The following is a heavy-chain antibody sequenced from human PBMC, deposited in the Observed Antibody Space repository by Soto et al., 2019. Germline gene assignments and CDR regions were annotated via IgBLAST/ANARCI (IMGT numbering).Heavy chain of an antibody. Sequence: QVQLQESGPGLVKPSQTLSLTCTVSGGSISSGGYYWSWIRQHPGKGLEWIGYIYYSGSTYYNPSLKSRVTTSVDTSKNQFSLKLSSVTAADTAVYYCARTGERWILGYYFDYWGQGTLVTVSS. CDR2: IYYSGST. CDR3: ARTGERWILGYYFDY. D-gene: IGHD2-2*03. V-gene: IGHV4-31*03. CDR1: GGSISSGGYY. J-gene: IGHJ4*02.